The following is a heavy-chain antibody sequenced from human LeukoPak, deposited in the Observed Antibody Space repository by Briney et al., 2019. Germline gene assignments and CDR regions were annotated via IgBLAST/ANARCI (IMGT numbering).Heavy chain of an antibody. J-gene: IGHJ5*02. Sequence: SETLSLTCTVSGGSISSSSYYWGWIRQPPGKGLEWIGHIYYSGSTNYNTSLKSRVTISVDTSKIQFSLKLSSVTAADTAVYYCARDFLADYGDYWFDPWGQGTLVTVSS. D-gene: IGHD4-17*01. V-gene: IGHV4-61*01. CDR3: ARDFLADYGDYWFDP. CDR2: IYYSGST. CDR1: GGSISSSSYY.